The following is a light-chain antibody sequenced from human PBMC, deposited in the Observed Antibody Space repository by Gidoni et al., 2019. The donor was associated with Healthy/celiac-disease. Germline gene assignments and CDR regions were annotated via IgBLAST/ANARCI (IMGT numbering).Light chain of an antibody. J-gene: IGKJ2*01. CDR2: AAS. CDR3: QQSYSNPIT. CDR1: QSISSY. Sequence: DIQMTQSPSSLSASVGDRVTITCRASQSISSYLNWYQQKPGKAPKLLIYAASSLQSGVPSRFSGSGSGTDFTLTISSLQPEDFATYYCQQSYSNPITFGQXTKLEIK. V-gene: IGKV1-39*01.